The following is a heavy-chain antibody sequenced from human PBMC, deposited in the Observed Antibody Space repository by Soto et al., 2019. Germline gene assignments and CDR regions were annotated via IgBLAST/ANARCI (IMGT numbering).Heavy chain of an antibody. J-gene: IGHJ6*02. D-gene: IGHD6-19*01. Sequence: RGGSLRLSCAASGFTFSSYGMHWVRQAPGKGLEWVAVISYDGSNKYYADSVKGRFTISRDNSKNTLYLQMNSLRAEDTAVYYCAKDPSVAGTWYYYYGMDVWGHGTTVTVSS. CDR1: GFTFSSYG. V-gene: IGHV3-30*18. CDR2: ISYDGSNK. CDR3: AKDPSVAGTWYYYYGMDV.